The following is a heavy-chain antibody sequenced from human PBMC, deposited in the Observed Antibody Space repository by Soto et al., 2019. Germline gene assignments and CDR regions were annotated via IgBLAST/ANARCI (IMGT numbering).Heavy chain of an antibody. CDR3: ARDIAVAGDFDY. D-gene: IGHD6-19*01. CDR2: INSDGSST. V-gene: IGHV3-74*01. Sequence: AGGSLRLSCAASGFTFSSDWMHWVRQAPGKGLVWVSRINSDGSSTSYADSVKGRFTISRDNAKNTLYLQMNSLRAEDTAVYYCARDIAVAGDFDYWGQGTLVTVSS. CDR1: GFTFSSDW. J-gene: IGHJ4*02.